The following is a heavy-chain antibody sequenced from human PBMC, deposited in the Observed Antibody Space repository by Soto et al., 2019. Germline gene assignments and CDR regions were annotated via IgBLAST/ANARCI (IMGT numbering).Heavy chain of an antibody. V-gene: IGHV1-46*01. CDR1: GYTFSSHC. J-gene: IGHJ6*02. CDR2: INHAGGRT. D-gene: IGHD2-2*01. CDR3: ASDVSGPGATYVMDV. Sequence: ASVKVSCKASGYTFSSHCIYWVRQAPGQGLQWMGIINHAGGRTAYAQKFQGRVTLTRDMSTSTVYMELTSLTYDDTAVYYCASDVSGPGATYVMDVWGQGTTVTVSS.